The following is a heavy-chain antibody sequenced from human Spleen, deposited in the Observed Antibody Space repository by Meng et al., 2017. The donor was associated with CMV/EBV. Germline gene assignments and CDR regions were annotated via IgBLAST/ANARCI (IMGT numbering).Heavy chain of an antibody. CDR3: ARSHGGYQLLDYFDY. Sequence: GGSLRLSCAASGFPFSSYAMSWVRQAPGKGLEWVSAISGSGGSTYYADSVKGRFTISRDNSKNTLFLQMNSLRAEDTAVYYCARSHGGYQLLDYFDYWGQGTLVTVSS. V-gene: IGHV3-23*01. CDR1: GFPFSSYA. J-gene: IGHJ4*02. CDR2: ISGSGGST. D-gene: IGHD2-2*01.